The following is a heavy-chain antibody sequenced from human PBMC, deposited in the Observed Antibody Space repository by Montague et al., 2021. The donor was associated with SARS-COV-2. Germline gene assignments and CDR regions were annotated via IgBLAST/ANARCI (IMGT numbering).Heavy chain of an antibody. D-gene: IGHD3-16*02. J-gene: IGHJ4*02. Sequence: SETLSLTCTFSGASRSTKNYYWGWIRQPPGKGLEWIGSIPYSATSYSNPSLKSRVTMSVDTSRNQLSLNLSSVAVADTAVYYCARLGITLGGVIVIRYYFDFWGQGTLVTVSS. CDR1: GASRSTKNYY. CDR3: ARLGITLGGVIVIRYYFDF. CDR2: IPYSATS. V-gene: IGHV4-39*01.